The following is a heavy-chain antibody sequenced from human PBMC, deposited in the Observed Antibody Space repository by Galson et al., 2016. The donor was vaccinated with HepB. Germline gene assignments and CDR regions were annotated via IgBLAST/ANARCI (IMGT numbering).Heavy chain of an antibody. J-gene: IGHJ2*01. V-gene: IGHV5-10-1*01. CDR1: GYSFTNNW. Sequence: QSGAEVTKPGESLRISCKGSGYSFTNNWITWVRQMPGKGLEWMGTIDPRDSYTNYRPSFRGHVTISADKSISTAYLQWSSLKASDTAMYYCAGRDGITGDWYFDLWGRGTLVTVSS. CDR3: AGRDGITGDWYFDL. CDR2: IDPRDSYT. D-gene: IGHD1-20*01.